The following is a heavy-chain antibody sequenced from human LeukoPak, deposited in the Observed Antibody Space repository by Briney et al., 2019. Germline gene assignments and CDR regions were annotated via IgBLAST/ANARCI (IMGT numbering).Heavy chain of an antibody. CDR3: ARDPGTSLDY. CDR2: ISSSSSYI. V-gene: IGHV3-21*01. D-gene: IGHD1-1*01. CDR1: GFTFSSYS. Sequence: GSLRLSCAASGFTFSSYSMNWVRQAPGKGLEWVSSISSSSSYIYYADSVKGRFTISRGNAKNSLYLQMNSLRAEDTAVYYCARDPGTSLDYWGQGTLVTVSS. J-gene: IGHJ4*02.